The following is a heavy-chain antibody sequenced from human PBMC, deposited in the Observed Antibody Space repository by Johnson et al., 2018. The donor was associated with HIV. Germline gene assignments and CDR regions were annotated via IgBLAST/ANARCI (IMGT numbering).Heavy chain of an antibody. D-gene: IGHD6-13*01. J-gene: IGHJ3*02. V-gene: IGHV3-9*01. CDR2: ISWNSGSI. CDR1: GFTFDDYA. CDR3: AKDMRISSTGAFDI. Sequence: LVESGGGFVQPGGSLRLSCAASGFTFDDYAMHWVRQAPGKGLEWVSGISWNSGSIGYADSVKGRFTISRDNAKNSLYLQMNSLRAEDTALYYCAKDMRISSTGAFDIWGQGTMVTVSS.